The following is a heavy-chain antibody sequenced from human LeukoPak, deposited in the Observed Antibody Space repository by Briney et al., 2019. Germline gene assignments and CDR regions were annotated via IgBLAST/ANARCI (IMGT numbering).Heavy chain of an antibody. CDR3: ARTNWNDADY. J-gene: IGHJ4*02. CDR2: IYSGGST. CDR1: GFTVSSNY. Sequence: GGSLRLSCAASGFTVSSNYMSWVRQALGKGLEWVSVIYSGGSTYYADSVKGRFTISRDNSKNTLYLQMNSLRAEDTAVYYCARTNWNDADYWGQGTLVTVSS. V-gene: IGHV3-66*02. D-gene: IGHD1-1*01.